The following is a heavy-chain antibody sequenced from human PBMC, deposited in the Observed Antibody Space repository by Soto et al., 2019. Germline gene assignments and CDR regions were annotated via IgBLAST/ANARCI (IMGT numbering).Heavy chain of an antibody. Sequence: QEQLQQWGAGLLKPSETLSLTCAVYGGFVSSGNYYWSWIRQPPGKGLEWIGEMSHIGGTHFTPTLKSRVTRLVDTSKNQFSLKMSSVPAADTALYYCARVERGTATTVVDAFDIWGPGTMVTVSS. D-gene: IGHD1-1*01. J-gene: IGHJ3*02. V-gene: IGHV4-34*01. CDR1: GGFVSSGNYY. CDR3: ARVERGTATTVVDAFDI. CDR2: MSHIGGT.